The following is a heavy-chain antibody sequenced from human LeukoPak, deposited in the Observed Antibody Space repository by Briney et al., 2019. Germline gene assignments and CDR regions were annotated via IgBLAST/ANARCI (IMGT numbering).Heavy chain of an antibody. CDR3: ARDFNMITFGGVDY. CDR1: GGTFSSYA. V-gene: IGHV1-18*01. D-gene: IGHD3-16*01. CDR2: ISAYNGNT. Sequence: ASVKVSCKASGGTFSSYAISWVRQAPGQGLEWMGWISAYNGNTNYAQKLQGRVTMTTDTSTSTAYMELRSLRSDDTAVYYCARDFNMITFGGVDYWGQGTLVTVSS. J-gene: IGHJ4*02.